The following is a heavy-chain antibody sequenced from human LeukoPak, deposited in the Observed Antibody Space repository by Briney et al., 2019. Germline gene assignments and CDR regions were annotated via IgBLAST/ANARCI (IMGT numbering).Heavy chain of an antibody. J-gene: IGHJ4*02. Sequence: SETLSLTCTVSGGSISSYYWSWIRQPAGKGLEWIGRIYTSGSTNYNPSLKSRVTMSVDTSKNQFSLKLSSVTAADTAVYYCARDSASQYYYDSSGSWGYYFDYWGQGTLVTVSS. D-gene: IGHD3-22*01. V-gene: IGHV4-4*07. CDR1: GGSISSYY. CDR2: IYTSGST. CDR3: ARDSASQYYYDSSGSWGYYFDY.